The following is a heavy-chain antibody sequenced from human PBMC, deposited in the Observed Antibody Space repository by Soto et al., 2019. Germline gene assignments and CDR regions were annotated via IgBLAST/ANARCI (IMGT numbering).Heavy chain of an antibody. CDR3: TRGPYGTGGDYYYGMDV. CDR1: GLTVSSNY. V-gene: IGHV3-53*05. Sequence: GGSLRLSCAVSGLTVSSNYISWVRQAPGEGLEWVSVIYSGGSTFYADSVKGRFTISRDSSKNTLYLQMNSLRAEDTAVYYCTRGPYGTGGDYYYGMDVWGQGTTVTVSS. J-gene: IGHJ6*02. D-gene: IGHD3-10*01. CDR2: IYSGGST.